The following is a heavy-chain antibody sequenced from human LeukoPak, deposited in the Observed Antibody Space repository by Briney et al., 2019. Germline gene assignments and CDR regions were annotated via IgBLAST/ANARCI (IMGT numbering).Heavy chain of an antibody. V-gene: IGHV1-8*01. CDR1: RYTFTSYD. CDR3: ARLSQTPDYYSNGGYYYLGY. Sequence: ASVKVSCKASRYTFTSYDINWVREAAGQGLGWMGWMNPSTGRTGFAQKFQGRLTMTRDTSISTAYMELSSPRSEDTAVYYCARLSQTPDYYSNGGYYYLGYWGQGTPVTVSS. J-gene: IGHJ4*02. D-gene: IGHD4-23*01. CDR2: MNPSTGRT.